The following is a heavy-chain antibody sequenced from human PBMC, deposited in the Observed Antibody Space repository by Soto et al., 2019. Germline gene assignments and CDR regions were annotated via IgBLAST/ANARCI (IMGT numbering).Heavy chain of an antibody. V-gene: IGHV4-59*08. CDR3: ASLEMATKHFDY. D-gene: IGHD5-12*01. CDR2: IHSSGTT. CDR1: DVSTSNFF. Sequence: SETLSLTCSVSDVSTSNFFWKWFRQPPGKGLEWIGNIHSSGTTNYNPSLESRVTISLDTSNSQCSLKMSSVTAADTAVYYCASLEMATKHFDYWGQGTLVTVSS. J-gene: IGHJ4*02.